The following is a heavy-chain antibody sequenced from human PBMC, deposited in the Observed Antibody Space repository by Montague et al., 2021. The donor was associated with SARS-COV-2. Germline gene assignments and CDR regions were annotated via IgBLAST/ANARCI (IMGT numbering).Heavy chain of an antibody. Sequence: SLRLSCAASGFTFNSYAMTWVRQAPGKGLEWVSALSINGGNTYYXDSVKGRFTISRDKSKNTLYLQMNSLRAEDTAVYYCAKQRQMVRVDASVSWGQGTMVTVPS. CDR2: LSINGGNT. CDR1: GFTFNSYA. V-gene: IGHV3-23*01. CDR3: AKQRQMVRVDASVS. J-gene: IGHJ3*02. D-gene: IGHD6-13*01.